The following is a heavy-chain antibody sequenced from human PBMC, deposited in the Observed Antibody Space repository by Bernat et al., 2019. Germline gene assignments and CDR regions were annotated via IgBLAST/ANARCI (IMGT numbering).Heavy chain of an antibody. V-gene: IGHV3-33*01. J-gene: IGHJ6*02. CDR3: AREEIAVAGRYYGMDV. Sequence: QVQLVESGGGVVQPGRSLRLSCAASGFTFSNYGMHWVRQAPGKGLEWVAVIRYDGSNKYYADSVKGRFTISRDNSKNTLYLQMNSLRAEDTAVYYCAREEIAVAGRYYGMDVWGQGTTVTVSS. CDR1: GFTFSNYG. CDR2: IRYDGSNK. D-gene: IGHD6-19*01.